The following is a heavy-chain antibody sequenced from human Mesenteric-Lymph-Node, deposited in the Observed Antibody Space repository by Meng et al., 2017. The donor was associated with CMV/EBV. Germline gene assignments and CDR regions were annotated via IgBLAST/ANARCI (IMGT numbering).Heavy chain of an antibody. CDR2: IYHNGNT. Sequence: SETLSLTCTVSGGSISSGGSYWGWIRQSPGKGLEWIGSIYHNGNTYHNPSLKSRLTISIGTSKTHFSLELNSVTAADMAVYYCARLNVLGGGYYYYGMDVWGQGTTVTVSS. J-gene: IGHJ6*02. CDR3: ARLNVLGGGYYYYGMDV. D-gene: IGHD3-16*01. CDR1: GGSISSGGSY. V-gene: IGHV4-39*01.